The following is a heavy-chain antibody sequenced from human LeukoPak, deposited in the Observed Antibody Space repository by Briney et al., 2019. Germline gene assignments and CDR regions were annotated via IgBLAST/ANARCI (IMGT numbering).Heavy chain of an antibody. CDR3: AKDHAPYRGSGSYAGMDV. V-gene: IGHV3-30*18. Sequence: PGRSLRLSCAASGFTFSMYGMHWVRQAPGKGLEWVAVISYDGSNKFYADSVKGRFSISRESSKSTLYLQMNSLRAEDTAVYYCAKDHAPYRGSGSYAGMDVWGKGTSVTVSA. CDR2: ISYDGSNK. J-gene: IGHJ6*04. D-gene: IGHD3-10*01. CDR1: GFTFSMYG.